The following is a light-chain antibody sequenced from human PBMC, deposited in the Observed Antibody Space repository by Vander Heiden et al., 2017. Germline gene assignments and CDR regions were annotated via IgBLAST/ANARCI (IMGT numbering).Light chain of an antibody. CDR3: QQYNTWPLYS. CDR2: GAS. V-gene: IGKV3-15*01. Sequence: EIVMPQSPATLSVSPGESATLSCRAKQSVTSTIAWHQQKPGEAPRLLNYGASTRATGIPAMFSGSWSGTEFTLTISRLQSEDFAVYYCQQYNTWPLYSFGPGTKLEIK. CDR1: QSVTST. J-gene: IGKJ2*03.